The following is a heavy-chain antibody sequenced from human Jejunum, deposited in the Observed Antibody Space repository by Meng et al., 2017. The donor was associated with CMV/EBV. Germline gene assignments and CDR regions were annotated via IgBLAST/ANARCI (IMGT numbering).Heavy chain of an antibody. CDR2: ISSSSSSI. V-gene: IGHV3-21*06. CDR1: GLTFGTYS. CDR3: ARELELLNYLDY. Sequence: SGLTFGTYSMTWVRQAPGKGLEWVSSISSSSSSIYYTDSVKGRFTISRDNAKNSLFLLMNSLRAEDTAVYFCARELELLNYLDYWGQGSLVTVSS. D-gene: IGHD1-7*01. J-gene: IGHJ4*02.